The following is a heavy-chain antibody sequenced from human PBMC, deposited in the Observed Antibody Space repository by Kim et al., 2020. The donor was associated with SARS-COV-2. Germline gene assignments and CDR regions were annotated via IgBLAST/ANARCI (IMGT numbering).Heavy chain of an antibody. Sequence: SETLSLTCTVSGGSISSGSYYWSWIRQPAGKGLEWIGRIYTSGSTNYNPSLKSRVTISVDTSKNQFSLKLSSVTAADTAVYYCAGSYYYDSSGYYGMDVWGQGTTVTVSS. V-gene: IGHV4-61*02. CDR1: GGSISSGSYY. CDR2: IYTSGST. D-gene: IGHD3-22*01. J-gene: IGHJ6*02. CDR3: AGSYYYDSSGYYGMDV.